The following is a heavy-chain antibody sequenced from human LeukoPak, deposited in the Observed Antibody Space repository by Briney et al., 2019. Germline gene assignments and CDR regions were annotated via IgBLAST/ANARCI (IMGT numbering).Heavy chain of an antibody. CDR1: GGSISSYY. CDR2: IYYSGST. J-gene: IGHJ6*03. D-gene: IGHD6-25*01. V-gene: IGHV4-59*01. Sequence: SETLSLTCTVSGGSISSYYWSWIRQPPGKGLEWIGYIYYSGSTNYNPSLKSRVTMSVDTSKNQFSLKLSSVTAADTAVYYCARVGLSDALSYYYYYYMDVWGKGTTVTVSS. CDR3: ARVGLSDALSYYYYYYMDV.